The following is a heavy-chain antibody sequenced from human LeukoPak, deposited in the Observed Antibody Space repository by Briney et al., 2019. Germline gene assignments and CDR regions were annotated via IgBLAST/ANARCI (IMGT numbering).Heavy chain of an antibody. CDR3: AKDQATDGYCSGGSCYPYGY. CDR1: GFTFSGYA. D-gene: IGHD2-15*01. V-gene: IGHV3-23*01. J-gene: IGHJ4*02. Sequence: GGSLRLSCAASGFTFSGYAMSWVRQAPGKGLEWVSAISGSGGSTYYADSVKGRFTISRDNSKNTLYLQMNSLRAEDTAVYYCAKDQATDGYCSGGSCYPYGYWGQGTLVTVSS. CDR2: ISGSGGST.